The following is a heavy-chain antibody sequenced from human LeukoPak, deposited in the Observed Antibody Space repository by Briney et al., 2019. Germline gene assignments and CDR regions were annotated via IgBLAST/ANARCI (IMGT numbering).Heavy chain of an antibody. CDR3: GRGRWISGSYYNFDY. CDR1: GGSISSSSYY. V-gene: IGHV4-39*07. CDR2: IYYSGST. D-gene: IGHD1-26*01. Sequence: SETLSLTCTVSGGSISSSSYYWGWIRQPPGKGLEWIGSIYYSGSTYYNPSLKSRVTISADTSNNQLSLKLNSVTAADTAVYYCGRGRWISGSYYNFDYWGQGTLVTVSS. J-gene: IGHJ4*02.